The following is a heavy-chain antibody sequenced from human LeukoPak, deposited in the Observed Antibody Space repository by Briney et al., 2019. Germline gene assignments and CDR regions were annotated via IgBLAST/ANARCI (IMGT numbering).Heavy chain of an antibody. J-gene: IGHJ4*02. CDR3: ARDRPYSSSSWGAYYFDY. D-gene: IGHD6-6*01. V-gene: IGHV3-48*03. CDR1: GFTFSSYE. CDR2: ISSSGSTI. Sequence: PGGSLRLSCAASGFTFSSYEMNWVRQAPGKGLEWVSYISSSGSTIYYADSVKGRFTISRDNAKNSLYLQMNSLRAEDTAVYYCARDRPYSSSSWGAYYFDYWGQGTLVTASS.